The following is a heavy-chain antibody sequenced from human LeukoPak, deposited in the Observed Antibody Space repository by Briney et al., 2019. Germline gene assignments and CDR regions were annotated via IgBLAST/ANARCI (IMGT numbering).Heavy chain of an antibody. J-gene: IGHJ4*02. V-gene: IGHV4-39*02. CDR1: GDSISSSHYY. D-gene: IGHD4-11*01. CDR3: VRDYSNFVQGD. Sequence: SETLSLTCTVSGDSISSSHYYWGWIRQSPGKGLEWIGSIYSGGETHYNPSLNSRVTIFLDTSKNRLSLNLISVTATDTAVYFCVRDYSNFVQGDWGQGTLVPVSS. CDR2: IYSGGET.